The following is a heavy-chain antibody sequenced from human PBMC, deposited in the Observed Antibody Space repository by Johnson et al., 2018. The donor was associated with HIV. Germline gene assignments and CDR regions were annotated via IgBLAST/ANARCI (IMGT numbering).Heavy chain of an antibody. CDR1: GFTFSSYG. D-gene: IGHD3-22*01. V-gene: IGHV3-30*02. J-gene: IGHJ3*02. Sequence: QVQLVESGGGVVQPGGSLRLSCAASGFTFSSYGMHWVRQAPGKGLEWVAFIRYDGSNKYYGDSVKGRFTISRDNSKNTLYLQMNSLRAEDTAVYYCAKDIDDYYDSGGDPQGAFDIWGQGTMVTVSS. CDR2: IRYDGSNK. CDR3: AKDIDDYYDSGGDPQGAFDI.